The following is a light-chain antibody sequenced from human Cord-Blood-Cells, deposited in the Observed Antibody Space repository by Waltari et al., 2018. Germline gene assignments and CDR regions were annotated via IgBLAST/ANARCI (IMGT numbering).Light chain of an antibody. CDR1: QGISSA. J-gene: IGKJ2*01. CDR2: DAS. V-gene: IGKV1-13*02. CDR3: QQFNSYPPYT. Sequence: IQLTQSPSSLSASVGDRVTITCRASQGISSALAWYQQKPGKAPKLLIYDASSLESGVPSRFSGSGAGTDFFLTISSLQPEDFATYYCQQFNSYPPYTFGQGTKLEIK.